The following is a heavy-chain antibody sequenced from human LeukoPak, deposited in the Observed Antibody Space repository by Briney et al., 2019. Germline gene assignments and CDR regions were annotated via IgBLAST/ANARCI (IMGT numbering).Heavy chain of an antibody. Sequence: ASVKVSCKASGYTFTGYYMHWVRQAPGQGLEWMGWINPNSGGTNYAQKFQGRVTMTRDTSISTAYMEPSRLRSDDTAVYYCARRGIYYYDSSGYYCDAFDIWGQGTMVTVSS. V-gene: IGHV1-2*02. D-gene: IGHD3-22*01. CDR3: ARRGIYYYDSSGYYCDAFDI. J-gene: IGHJ3*02. CDR2: INPNSGGT. CDR1: GYTFTGYY.